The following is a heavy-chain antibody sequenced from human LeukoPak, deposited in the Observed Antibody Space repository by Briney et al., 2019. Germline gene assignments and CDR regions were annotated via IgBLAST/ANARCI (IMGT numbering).Heavy chain of an antibody. CDR1: GGSISSGSYY. CDR3: ARLSQGEIVVVNAFDY. Sequence: PSQTLSLTCTVSGGSISSGSYYWSWIRQPAGKGLEWIGRIYTSGSTNYNPSLKSRVTISVDTSKNQFSLKLSSVTAADTAVYYCARLSQGEIVVVNAFDYWGQGTLVTVSS. J-gene: IGHJ4*02. V-gene: IGHV4-61*02. CDR2: IYTSGST. D-gene: IGHD3-22*01.